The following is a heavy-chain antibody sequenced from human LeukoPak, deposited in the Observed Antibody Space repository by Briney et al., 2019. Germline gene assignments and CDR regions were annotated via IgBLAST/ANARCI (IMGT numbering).Heavy chain of an antibody. Sequence: ASVKISCKVSGYTFTDYYMHWVQQAPGKGPEWMGLVDPEDGETIYAEKFQGRVTITADTSTDTAYMELSRLRSDDTAVYYCARVGSGWQQVWFDPWGQGTLVTVSS. CDR1: GYTFTDYY. D-gene: IGHD6-19*01. CDR2: VDPEDGET. V-gene: IGHV1-69-2*01. J-gene: IGHJ5*02. CDR3: ARVGSGWQQVWFDP.